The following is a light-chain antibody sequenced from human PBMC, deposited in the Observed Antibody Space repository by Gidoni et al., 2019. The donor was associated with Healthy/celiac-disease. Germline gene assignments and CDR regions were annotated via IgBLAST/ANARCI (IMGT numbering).Light chain of an antibody. CDR1: SLRSYY. Sequence: SSELTQDPAVSVALGQTVRITCQGDSLRSYYASWYQQKPGQAPVLVIYGENNRPSGIPDRVSGSSSGNTASLTITGAQAEDEADYYCNSRDSSGNHVFGAGTKVTVL. V-gene: IGLV3-19*01. CDR2: GEN. CDR3: NSRDSSGNHV. J-gene: IGLJ1*01.